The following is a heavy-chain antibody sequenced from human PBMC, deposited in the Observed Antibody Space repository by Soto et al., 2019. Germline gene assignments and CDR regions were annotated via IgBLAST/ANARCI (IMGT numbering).Heavy chain of an antibody. CDR1: GFTISSYA. D-gene: IGHD3-10*01. J-gene: IGHJ6*03. Sequence: GGPMRLSCAASGFTISSYALSWVRKARGKGQEWVSAISGSGGSTYYADSVKGRFTISRDNSKNTLYLQMNSLRAEDTAVYCCAKAESYGSGSYYNLGYYYYMDVWGKGTTVTVSS. V-gene: IGHV3-23*01. CDR2: ISGSGGST. CDR3: AKAESYGSGSYYNLGYYYYMDV.